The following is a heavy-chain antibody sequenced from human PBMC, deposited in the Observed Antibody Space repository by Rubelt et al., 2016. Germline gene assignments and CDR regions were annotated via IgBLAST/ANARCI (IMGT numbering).Heavy chain of an antibody. CDR3: ARRSEFVHPYRMDV. V-gene: IGHV4-4*02. D-gene: IGHD3-3*01. Sequence: GLECIGEIYHGGSTNYNPSLKSRVTISVEKSKNQFSLKLISVTAADTAVYYCARRSEFVHPYRMDVWGQGTTVTVSS. CDR2: IYHGGST. J-gene: IGHJ6*02.